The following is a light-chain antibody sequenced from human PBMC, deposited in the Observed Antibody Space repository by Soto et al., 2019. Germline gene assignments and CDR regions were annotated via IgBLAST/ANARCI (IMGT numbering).Light chain of an antibody. Sequence: QSVLTQPPSVSGAPGQRVTISCTGSSSNIGDGYDVHWYQQLPGTAPKLLIYENNNRPSGVPDRFSGSKSDTSASLAITGLQAEDEANYYCQSYDSSLSGFVIFGGGTKLTVL. CDR3: QSYDSSLSGFVI. CDR1: SSNIGDGYD. J-gene: IGLJ2*01. CDR2: ENN. V-gene: IGLV1-40*01.